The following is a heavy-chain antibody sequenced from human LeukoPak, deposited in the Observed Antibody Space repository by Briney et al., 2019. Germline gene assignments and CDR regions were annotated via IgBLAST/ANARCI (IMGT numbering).Heavy chain of an antibody. CDR1: GGSISSSNYY. V-gene: IGHV4-39*07. D-gene: IGHD1-26*01. J-gene: IGHJ3*02. Sequence: SETLSLTCTVSGGSISSSNYYWGWIRQPPGKGLEWIGSIYYSGSTYYNPSLKSRVTISIDTSKNQFSLKLSSVTAADTAVYYCARGWGGATPTSDAFDIWGQGTMVTVSS. CDR2: IYYSGST. CDR3: ARGWGGATPTSDAFDI.